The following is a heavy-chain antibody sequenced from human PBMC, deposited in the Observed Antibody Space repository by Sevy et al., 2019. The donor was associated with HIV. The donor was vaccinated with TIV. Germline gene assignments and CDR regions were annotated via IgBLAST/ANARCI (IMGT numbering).Heavy chain of an antibody. Sequence: GGSLRLSCTASGFTFGDYAMNRFHQAPGKGLEWVGFIRTKAYGGTTEYAASVKGRFTISRDDSKSIAYLQMNSLKTEDTAVYYCTRGRYTYVPFDYWGQGTLVTVSS. CDR2: IRTKAYGGTT. J-gene: IGHJ4*02. CDR1: GFTFGDYA. CDR3: TRGRYTYVPFDY. D-gene: IGHD3-10*02. V-gene: IGHV3-49*03.